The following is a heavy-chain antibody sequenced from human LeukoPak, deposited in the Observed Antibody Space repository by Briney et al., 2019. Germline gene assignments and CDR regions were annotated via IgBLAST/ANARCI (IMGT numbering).Heavy chain of an antibody. CDR1: GYTFTGYY. CDR3: ATAPSISGKRGFDY. J-gene: IGHJ4*02. Sequence: GASVKVSCKASGYTFTGYYMHWVRQAPGQGLEWMGWINPNSGGTNYAQKFQGRVTMTRDTSISTAYMELSRLRSDDTAVYYCATAPSISGKRGFDYWGQGTLVTVSS. D-gene: IGHD2-21*01. V-gene: IGHV1-2*02. CDR2: INPNSGGT.